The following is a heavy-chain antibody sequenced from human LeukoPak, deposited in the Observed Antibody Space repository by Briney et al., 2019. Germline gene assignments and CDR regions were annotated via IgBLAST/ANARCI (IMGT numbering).Heavy chain of an antibody. CDR1: GFDFSTHS. Sequence: PGGSLRLSRAVSGFDFSTHSMNWVRQAPGKGLEWVSYISSSSSTIYYADSVKGRFTISRDNAKNSLYLQMNSLRAEDTAVYYRARDFVSGGQGTLVTVSS. J-gene: IGHJ4*02. V-gene: IGHV3-48*01. CDR2: ISSSSSTI. CDR3: ARDFVS.